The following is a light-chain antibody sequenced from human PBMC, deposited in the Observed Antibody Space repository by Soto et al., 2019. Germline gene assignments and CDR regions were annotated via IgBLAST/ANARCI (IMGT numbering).Light chain of an antibody. V-gene: IGLV2-14*01. CDR1: SSDVGGYNY. Sequence: QSALTQPASVSGSPGQSITISCTGTSSDVGGYNYVSWYQQHPGKAPKLMIYDVSNRPSGVSNRFSGSKSGNTASLTISGLQAEDEADYYCSSYTSSSTLYVVFGGGTKVTVI. CDR2: DVS. J-gene: IGLJ2*01. CDR3: SSYTSSSTLYVV.